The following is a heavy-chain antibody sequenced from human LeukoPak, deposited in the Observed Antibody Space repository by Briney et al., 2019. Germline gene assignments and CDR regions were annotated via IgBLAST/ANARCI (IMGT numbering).Heavy chain of an antibody. J-gene: IGHJ4*02. CDR2: IKSKTDGGTT. Sequence: GGSLRLSCAASGFTFSNAWMSWVRQAPGKGLEWVGRIKSKTDGGTTDYAAPVKGRFTISRDDSKNTLYLQMNSLKTEDTAVYYGTTDIVVVPAASRWGQGTLVTVSS. CDR1: GFTFSNAW. D-gene: IGHD2-2*01. CDR3: TTDIVVVPAASR. V-gene: IGHV3-15*01.